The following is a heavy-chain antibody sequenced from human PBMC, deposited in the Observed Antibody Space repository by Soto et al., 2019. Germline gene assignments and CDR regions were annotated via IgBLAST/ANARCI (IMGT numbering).Heavy chain of an antibody. CDR2: ISASGGST. CDR1: GFTFNRYD. CDR3: ARPDSGWYGVY. Sequence: SLRLSCAASGFTFNRYDMSWVRQAPGKGLEWVSAISASGGSTYYADSVKGRFTISRDNSKNTLYLQMNSLRAEDTAVYYCARPDSGWYGVYWGQGTLVTVSS. J-gene: IGHJ4*02. V-gene: IGHV3-23*01. D-gene: IGHD6-19*01.